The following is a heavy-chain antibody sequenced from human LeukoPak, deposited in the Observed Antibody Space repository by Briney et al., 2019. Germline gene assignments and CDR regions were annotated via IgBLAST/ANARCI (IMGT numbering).Heavy chain of an antibody. J-gene: IGHJ4*02. Sequence: PGGSLRLSCAASGFTFRSYSMEWVRQAPGKGLEWVSYISSSSSTIYYADSVKGRFTISRDNAKNSLYLQMNSLRAEDTAVYYCARVLGMDIVVVPAAEDYWGQGTLVTVSS. CDR2: ISSSSSTI. D-gene: IGHD2-2*03. CDR1: GFTFRSYS. CDR3: ARVLGMDIVVVPAAEDY. V-gene: IGHV3-48*01.